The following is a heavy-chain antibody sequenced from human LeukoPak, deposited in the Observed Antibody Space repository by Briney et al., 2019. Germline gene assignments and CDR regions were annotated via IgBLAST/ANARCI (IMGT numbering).Heavy chain of an antibody. J-gene: IGHJ3*02. CDR1: GYTFTSHH. CDR3: ASKWVTYYYNSSAYHYPTDVFDI. D-gene: IGHD3-22*01. V-gene: IGHV1-46*01. Sequence: ASVKVSCKASGYTFTSHHMHWVRQAPGQGLEWMGIINPSGGSTNYAQKFQGRVTMSRDMSTSTVYMELSSLISEDTAVYYCASKWVTYYYNSSAYHYPTDVFDIWGQGTMVTVSS. CDR2: INPSGGST.